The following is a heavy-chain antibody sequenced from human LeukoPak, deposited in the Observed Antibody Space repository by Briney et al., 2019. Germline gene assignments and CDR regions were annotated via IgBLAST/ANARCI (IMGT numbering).Heavy chain of an antibody. J-gene: IGHJ4*02. CDR2: INPNSGGT. V-gene: IGHV1-2*02. CDR1: GSTFTVYY. D-gene: IGHD5-18*01. CDR3: ARTQSYGYVI. Sequence: ASVNVSCKASGSTFTVYYMHWVRQAPGQGREWRGWINPNSGGTNYAQKFQGRVTMTRDTSISTAYMKLSRLRSDDTAMFYCARTQSYGYVIWGQGTLVTVSS.